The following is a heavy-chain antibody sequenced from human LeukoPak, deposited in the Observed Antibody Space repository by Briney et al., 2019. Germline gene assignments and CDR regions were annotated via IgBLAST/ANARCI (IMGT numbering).Heavy chain of an antibody. CDR3: AKDRDSSGYYYDRAFDI. Sequence: GGSLRLSCAASGFTFSSYAMTWVRQAPGKGLERVSAISGSGGSTYYADSVKGRFTISRDNSKNTLYLQMNSLRAEDTAVYYCAKDRDSSGYYYDRAFDIWGQGTMVTVSS. V-gene: IGHV3-23*01. CDR1: GFTFSSYA. J-gene: IGHJ3*02. CDR2: ISGSGGST. D-gene: IGHD3-22*01.